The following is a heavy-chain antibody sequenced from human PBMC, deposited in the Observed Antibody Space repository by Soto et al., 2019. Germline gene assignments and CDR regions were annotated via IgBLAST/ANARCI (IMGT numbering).Heavy chain of an antibody. D-gene: IGHD6-25*01. CDR3: TREVSAVFDY. V-gene: IGHV3-66*01. CDR1: GFTVSSNY. CDR2: IYSGGST. Sequence: GGSLRLSCAASGFTVSSNYMSWVRQAPGKGLEWVSVIYSGGSTYYADSVKGRFTISRDNAKNTLYLQMNSLRAEDTAVYYCTREVSAVFDYWGQGTLVTVSS. J-gene: IGHJ4*02.